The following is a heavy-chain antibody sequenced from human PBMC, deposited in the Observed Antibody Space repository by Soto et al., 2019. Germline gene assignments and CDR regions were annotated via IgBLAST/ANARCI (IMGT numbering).Heavy chain of an antibody. CDR2: ISTNGGST. J-gene: IGHJ4*02. CDR1: GFTFSIYA. Sequence: GGSLRLSCSASGFTFSIYAMHWVRQAPGKGLEYVSSISTNGGSTDYADSVKGRFTISRDNSKNTVYLQMSSLRVEDTAVYYCVKGEYYYDSSGYYPFDYWGPGTLVTLSS. CDR3: VKGEYYYDSSGYYPFDY. V-gene: IGHV3-64D*06. D-gene: IGHD3-22*01.